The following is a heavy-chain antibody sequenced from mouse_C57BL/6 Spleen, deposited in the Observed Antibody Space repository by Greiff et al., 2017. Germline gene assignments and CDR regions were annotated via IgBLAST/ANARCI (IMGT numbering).Heavy chain of an antibody. CDR3: ARQRYGYDGYYFDY. D-gene: IGHD2-2*01. CDR1: GFTFSDYG. J-gene: IGHJ2*01. Sequence: EVKLVESGGGLVKPGGSLKLPCAASGFTFSDYGMHWVRQAPEKGLEWVAYISSGSSTIYYADTVKGRFTISRDNAKNTLFLQMTSLRSEDTAMYYCARQRYGYDGYYFDYWGQGTTLTVSS. CDR2: ISSGSSTI. V-gene: IGHV5-17*01.